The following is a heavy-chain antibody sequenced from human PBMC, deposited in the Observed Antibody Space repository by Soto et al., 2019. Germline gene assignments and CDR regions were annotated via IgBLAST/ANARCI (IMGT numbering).Heavy chain of an antibody. Sequence: QVQLVQPGAEVKKPGASVKVSCKASGYTFTGYYMHWVRQAPGQGLEWMGWINPNSGGTNYAQKFQGWGTMTRDTSISTAYMELSRLRSDDTAVYYCARSDYSSSWYYYYYGMDVWGQGTTVTVSS. CDR2: INPNSGGT. CDR3: ARSDYSSSWYYYYYGMDV. J-gene: IGHJ6*02. V-gene: IGHV1-2*04. D-gene: IGHD6-13*01. CDR1: GYTFTGYY.